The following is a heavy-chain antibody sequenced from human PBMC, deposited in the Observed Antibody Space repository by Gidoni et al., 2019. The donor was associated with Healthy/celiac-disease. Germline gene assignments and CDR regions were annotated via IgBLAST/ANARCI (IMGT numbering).Heavy chain of an antibody. D-gene: IGHD6-19*01. CDR3: ARKSYSSVLYGGGWFDP. CDR2: IYFSGST. Sequence: QLQLRESRPGLAKPSETLPLLCNVSGGSISGGSSYWGWIRQPPGKWLEWIGCIYFSGSTSYHPSLKSRFPISVDTSKNQFSLRLTSVTAADTAVYYCARKSYSSVLYGGGWFDPWGQGTLVTVSS. J-gene: IGHJ5*02. V-gene: IGHV4-39*01. CDR1: GGSISGGSSY.